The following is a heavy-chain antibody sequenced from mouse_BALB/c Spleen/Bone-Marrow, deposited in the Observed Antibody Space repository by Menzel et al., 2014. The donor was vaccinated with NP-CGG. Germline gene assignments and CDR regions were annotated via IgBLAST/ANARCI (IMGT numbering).Heavy chain of an antibody. CDR2: IDPYSGGT. V-gene: IGHV1S135*01. J-gene: IGHJ2*01. CDR3: ARNLGYGYFDY. Sequence: VQLKESGPELVEPGASVKVSCKASGYAFTSYNMYWVKQSHGKSLEWIGYIDPYSGGTSYNQKFKGKATLTVDKSSSTAYMHLNSLTSEDSAVYYCARNLGYGYFDYWGQGTTLTVSS. CDR1: GYAFTSYN. D-gene: IGHD3-1*01.